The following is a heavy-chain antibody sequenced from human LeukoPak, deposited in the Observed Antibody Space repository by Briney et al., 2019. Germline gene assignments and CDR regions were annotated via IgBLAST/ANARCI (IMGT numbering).Heavy chain of an antibody. D-gene: IGHD5-18*01. CDR2: KYYSGST. CDR3: ARGRSYGFDFDS. CDR1: GVSINTCCYY. Sequence: PSETLSLTCDVSGVSINTCCYYWTWIRQPPGKGLEWIGYKYYSGSTRYNSSLRCRLTISLDSSKNQFSLRLTSVTAADTAVYYCARGRSYGFDFDSWGPGTLVIVSS. V-gene: IGHV4-61*01. J-gene: IGHJ4*02.